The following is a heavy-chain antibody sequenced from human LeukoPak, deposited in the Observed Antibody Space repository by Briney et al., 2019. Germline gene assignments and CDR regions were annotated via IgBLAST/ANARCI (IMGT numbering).Heavy chain of an antibody. V-gene: IGHV3-30*18. CDR2: ISYDGSNK. CDR1: GFTFSSYG. D-gene: IGHD6-25*01. CDR3: AKDLQRQLRGYYFDY. J-gene: IGHJ4*02. Sequence: PGGSLRLSCAASGFTFSSYGMHWVRQAPGKGLEWVAVISYDGSNKYYADSVKGRFTISRDNSKNTLYLQMNSLRAEDTAVYYCAKDLQRQLRGYYFDYWGQGTLVTVSS.